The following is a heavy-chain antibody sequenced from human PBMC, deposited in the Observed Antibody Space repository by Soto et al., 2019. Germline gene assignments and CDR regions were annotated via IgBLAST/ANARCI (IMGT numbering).Heavy chain of an antibody. CDR3: ARGAVVATDNYYYGMDV. CDR1: GGSISSGYYY. D-gene: IGHD5-12*01. CDR2: IYYSGST. Sequence: SLSLTCTVSGGSISSGYYYWSWIRQPPGKGLEWIGYIYYSGSTYYNPSLKSRVTISVDTSKKQFSLKLSSVTAADTAVYYCARGAVVATDNYYYGMDVWGQGTTVTASS. V-gene: IGHV4-30-4*01. J-gene: IGHJ6*02.